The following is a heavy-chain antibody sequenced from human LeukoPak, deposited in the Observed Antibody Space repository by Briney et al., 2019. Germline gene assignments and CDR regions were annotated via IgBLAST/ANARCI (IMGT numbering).Heavy chain of an antibody. D-gene: IGHD3-9*01. V-gene: IGHV4-34*01. CDR3: ARALVYYDILTGYLPDYYYGMDV. Sequence: SETLSLTCAVYGGSFSGYYWSWIRQPPGKGLEWIGEINHSGSTNYNPSLKSRVTISVDTSKNQFSLKLSSVTAADTAVYYCARALVYYDILTGYLPDYYYGMDVWGQGTTVTVSS. CDR1: GGSFSGYY. J-gene: IGHJ6*02. CDR2: INHSGST.